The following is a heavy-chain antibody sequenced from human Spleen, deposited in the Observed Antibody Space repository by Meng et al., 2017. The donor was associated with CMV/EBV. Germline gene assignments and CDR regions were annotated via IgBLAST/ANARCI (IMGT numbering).Heavy chain of an antibody. Sequence: ASGFTFSSYGMHWVRQAPGKGLEWVAVIWYDGSNKYYADSVKGRFTISRDNSKNTLYLQMNSLRAEDTAVYYCAKDYYDSSGYKDYWGQGTLVTVSS. J-gene: IGHJ4*02. CDR3: AKDYYDSSGYKDY. CDR2: IWYDGSNK. D-gene: IGHD3-22*01. CDR1: GFTFSSYG. V-gene: IGHV3-33*06.